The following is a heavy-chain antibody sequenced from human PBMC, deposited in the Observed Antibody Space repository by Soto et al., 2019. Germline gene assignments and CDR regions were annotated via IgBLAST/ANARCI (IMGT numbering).Heavy chain of an antibody. CDR1: GVTFSSYG. J-gene: IGHJ4*02. V-gene: IGHV3-33*01. CDR3: ARDSLSQLDKTLFDY. CDR2: IWYDGSNK. D-gene: IGHD6-6*01. Sequence: GGSLRLSCAASGVTFSSYGMHWVRQAPGKGLEWVAVIWYDGSNKYYADSVKGRFTISRDNSKNTLYLQMNSLRAEDTAVYYCARDSLSQLDKTLFDYWGQGTLVTVSS.